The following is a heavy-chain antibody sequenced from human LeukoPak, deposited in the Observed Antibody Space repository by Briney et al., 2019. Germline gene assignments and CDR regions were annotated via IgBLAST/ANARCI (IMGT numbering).Heavy chain of an antibody. V-gene: IGHV3-33*06. Sequence: GRSLRLSCAAAGFTFSHYGMHWVRQAPGKGLEWVAFIWSDGTNQYYGDSVKGRFTISRDDSGKTVYLQMNSLRREDTGVYYCAKDAQRGFDYSNSLEYWGQGTPVTVST. CDR3: AKDAQRGFDYSNSLEY. D-gene: IGHD4-11*01. CDR1: GFTFSHYG. CDR2: IWSDGTNQ. J-gene: IGHJ4*02.